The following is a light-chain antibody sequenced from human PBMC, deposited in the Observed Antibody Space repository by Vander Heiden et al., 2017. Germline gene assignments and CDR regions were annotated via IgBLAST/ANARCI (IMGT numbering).Light chain of an antibody. CDR2: DND. J-gene: IGLJ2*01. CDR3: GTWDSSLSAVI. CDR1: SSNIGNNY. Sequence: QSVLTQPPSVSAAPGQKVTISCSRSSSNIGNNYVSWYQHLPGTAPKLLIYDNDKRPSGIPDRFSASKSGTSATLGITGLQTGDEAYYSCGTWDSSLSAVIFGGGTSLTVL. V-gene: IGLV1-51*01.